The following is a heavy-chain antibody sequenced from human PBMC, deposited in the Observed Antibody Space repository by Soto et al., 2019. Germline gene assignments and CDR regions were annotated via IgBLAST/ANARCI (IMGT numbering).Heavy chain of an antibody. CDR3: ARSAPELRYAFDI. Sequence: SETLSLTCTVSGGSISSYYWSWIRQPPGKGLEWIGYIYYSGSTNYNPSLKSRVTISVDTSKNQFSLKLSSVTAADTAVYYCARSAPELRYAFDIWGQGTMVTVSS. J-gene: IGHJ3*02. D-gene: IGHD1-7*01. V-gene: IGHV4-59*01. CDR2: IYYSGST. CDR1: GGSISSYY.